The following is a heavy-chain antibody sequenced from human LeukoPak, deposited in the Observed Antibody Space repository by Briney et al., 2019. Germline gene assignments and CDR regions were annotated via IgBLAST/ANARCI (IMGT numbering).Heavy chain of an antibody. Sequence: PSETLSLTCTVSGGSISSYYWSWIRQPPGKGLEWIGYIYYSGSTNYNPSLKSRVTISVDTSKNQFSLKLSSVTAADTAVYYCASGRTVSGSYYYYGMDVWGQGTTVTVSS. J-gene: IGHJ6*02. V-gene: IGHV4-59*01. CDR3: ASGRTVSGSYYYYGMDV. CDR1: GGSISSYY. D-gene: IGHD6-19*01. CDR2: IYYSGST.